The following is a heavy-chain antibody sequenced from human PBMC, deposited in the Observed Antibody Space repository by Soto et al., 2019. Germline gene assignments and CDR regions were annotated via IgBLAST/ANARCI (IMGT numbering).Heavy chain of an antibody. Sequence: ASVKVSCKASGFNFDGYRMHWARQAPGQGLEWMGWINANSGGTNYAQKFQGRVTMTRDRSITTAYMELSSLRSDDTAVYYCAREESPYSFDTSGYFYSAQDYWGQGTLVTVSS. V-gene: IGHV1-2*02. D-gene: IGHD3-22*01. CDR3: AREESPYSFDTSGYFYSAQDY. J-gene: IGHJ4*02. CDR1: GFNFDGYR. CDR2: INANSGGT.